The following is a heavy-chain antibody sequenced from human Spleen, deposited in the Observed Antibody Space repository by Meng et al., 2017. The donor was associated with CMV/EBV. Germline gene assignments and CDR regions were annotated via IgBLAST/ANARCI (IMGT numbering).Heavy chain of an antibody. J-gene: IGHJ4*02. V-gene: IGHV3-74*01. CDR3: AKDRVPAAIVTVIGY. Sequence: GESLKISCAASGFTISSYWMHWVRQAPGKGLVWVSRINPDGTTTNYADSVKGRFTISRDNVKNTLSLQMNSLRIEDTAVYYCAKDRVPAAIVTVIGYWGQGTLVTVSS. CDR2: INPDGTTT. CDR1: GFTISSYW. D-gene: IGHD2-2*01.